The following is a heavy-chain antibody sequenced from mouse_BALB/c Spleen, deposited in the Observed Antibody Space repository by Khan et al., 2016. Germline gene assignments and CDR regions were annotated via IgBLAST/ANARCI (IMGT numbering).Heavy chain of an antibody. V-gene: IGHV5-6-3*01. CDR3: ARMARTIN. CDR1: GFTFSSYG. Sequence: EVELVESGGGLVQPGGSLKLSCAASGFTFSSYGMSWVRHPPDKRLELVATIHSNGGSTYYPASVKGRFTISRVNAKNTLYMKMSSLKSEDTAMYYCARMARTINWGQGTTLTVAA. CDR2: IHSNGGST. J-gene: IGHJ2*01.